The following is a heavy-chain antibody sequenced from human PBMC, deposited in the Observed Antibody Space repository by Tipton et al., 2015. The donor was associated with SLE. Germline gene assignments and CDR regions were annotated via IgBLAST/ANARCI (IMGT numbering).Heavy chain of an antibody. CDR3: ATITLYSPASFDI. Sequence: TLSLTCAVSGGSIKRYYWTWVRQPAGKGLEWIGHFHSSGILNYNPSLKSRVTMSGDTSKNQFYLRVNSVTAADTAVYYCATITLYSPASFDIWGQGTLVTVSS. CDR2: FHSSGIL. CDR1: GGSIKRYY. D-gene: IGHD1-14*01. J-gene: IGHJ3*02. V-gene: IGHV4-4*07.